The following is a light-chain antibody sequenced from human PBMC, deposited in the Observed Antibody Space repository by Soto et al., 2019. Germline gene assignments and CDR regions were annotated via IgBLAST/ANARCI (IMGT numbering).Light chain of an antibody. CDR1: QSISSW. CDR3: QQDNDYPWT. Sequence: DIQMTQSPSTQSASVGDRVTITCRASQSISSWLAWYQQKPGKVPKLLIYKASSSESGVPSRFSGSGSGTEFTLTISSLQPDDFATYYCQQDNDYPWTFGQGTKVEIK. J-gene: IGKJ1*01. CDR2: KAS. V-gene: IGKV1-5*03.